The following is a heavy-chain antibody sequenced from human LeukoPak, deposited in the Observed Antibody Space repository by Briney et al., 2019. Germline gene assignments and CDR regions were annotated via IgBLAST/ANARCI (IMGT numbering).Heavy chain of an antibody. Sequence: SVKVSCKASGGTFSSYAISWVRQAPGQGLEWMGWMNPNSGNTGYAQKFQGRVTITADESTSTAYMELSSLRSEDTAVYYCARGSWDYDSSGYYDYWGQGTLVTVSS. J-gene: IGHJ4*02. CDR2: MNPNSGNT. V-gene: IGHV1-69*01. D-gene: IGHD3-22*01. CDR3: ARGSWDYDSSGYYDY. CDR1: GGTFSSYA.